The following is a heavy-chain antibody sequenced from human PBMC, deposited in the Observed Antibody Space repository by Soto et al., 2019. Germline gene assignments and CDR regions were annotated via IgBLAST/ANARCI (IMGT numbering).Heavy chain of an antibody. Sequence: QVQLVQSGAEVKKPGASVKVSCKASGYTFTDYHIHWVRQAPGQGLEWMGWINPNSGGRNYAQKFQGWVNMTRDTSTSTAYMELSGPRSDDTALYYCARGADGSGYYYYFDSWGRGSLVTVSS. V-gene: IGHV1-2*04. D-gene: IGHD3-22*01. J-gene: IGHJ4*02. CDR1: GYTFTDYH. CDR3: ARGADGSGYYYYFDS. CDR2: INPNSGGR.